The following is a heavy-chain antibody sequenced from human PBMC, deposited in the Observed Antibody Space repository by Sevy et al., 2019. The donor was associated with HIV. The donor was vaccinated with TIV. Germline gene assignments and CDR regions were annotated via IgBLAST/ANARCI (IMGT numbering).Heavy chain of an antibody. CDR2: ISAYNGNT. CDR1: GYTFTSYG. CDR3: AGAVVVPAAIRGDWFDP. D-gene: IGHD2-2*02. Sequence: ASVKVSCKASGYTFTSYGISWVRQAPGQGLEWMGWISAYNGNTNYAQKLQGRVTMTTDTSTSTAYMELRSLRSDDTAVYYCAGAVVVPAAIRGDWFDPWGQGTLVTVSS. V-gene: IGHV1-18*01. J-gene: IGHJ5*02.